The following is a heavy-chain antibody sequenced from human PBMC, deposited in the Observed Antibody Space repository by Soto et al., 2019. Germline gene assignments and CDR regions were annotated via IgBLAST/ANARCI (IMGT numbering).Heavy chain of an antibody. V-gene: IGHV4-39*01. Sequence: SETLSLTCTVSGGSVTNSSYYWGWIRQSPGKGLEWIGSVYYRGRSYSKSSVKSRVTISVDTSKNRFSLSLIPVTASDTAVYFCVSQRTTVPTQAYFDYWGPGALVTVSS. CDR1: GGSVTNSSYY. CDR3: VSQRTTVPTQAYFDY. D-gene: IGHD4-17*01. J-gene: IGHJ4*02. CDR2: VYYRGRS.